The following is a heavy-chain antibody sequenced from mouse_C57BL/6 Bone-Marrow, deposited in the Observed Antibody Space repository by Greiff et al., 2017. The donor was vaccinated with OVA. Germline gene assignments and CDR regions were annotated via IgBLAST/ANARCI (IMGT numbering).Heavy chain of an antibody. V-gene: IGHV1-42*01. CDR2: INPSTGGT. Sequence: VQLKESGPELVKPGASVKISCKASGYSFTGYYMNWVKQSPEKSLEWIGEINPSTGGTTYNQKFKAKATLTVDKSSSTAYMQLKSLTSEDSAVYYCARGDSPAWFAYWGQGTLVTVSA. J-gene: IGHJ3*01. CDR1: GYSFTGYY. CDR3: ARGDSPAWFAY. D-gene: IGHD2-12*01.